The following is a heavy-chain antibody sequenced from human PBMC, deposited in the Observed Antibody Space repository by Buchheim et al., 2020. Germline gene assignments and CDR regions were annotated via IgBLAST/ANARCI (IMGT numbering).Heavy chain of an antibody. Sequence: QVQLVESGGGVVQPGRSLRLSCAASGFTFSSYGMHWVRQAPGKGLEWVAVIWYDGSNKYYADSVKGRFTISRDNSKKTLYLQMNSLRAEDTAVYYCARDGYDYGDSRAVYYYGMDVWGQGTT. J-gene: IGHJ6*02. CDR3: ARDGYDYGDSRAVYYYGMDV. D-gene: IGHD4-17*01. V-gene: IGHV3-33*01. CDR2: IWYDGSNK. CDR1: GFTFSSYG.